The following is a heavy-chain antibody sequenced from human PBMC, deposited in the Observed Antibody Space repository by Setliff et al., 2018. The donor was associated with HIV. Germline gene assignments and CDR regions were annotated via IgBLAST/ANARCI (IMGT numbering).Heavy chain of an antibody. CDR1: GFTFSSYA. CDR2: ISGSGGST. Sequence: PGGSLRLSCAASGFTFSSYAMSWVRQAPGKGLEWVAAISGSGGSTYYADSVKGRFTISRDNAKNSLYLQMNSLRAEDTAVYYCARVLGRYCSGGSCFYYYYGMDVWGQGTTVTVSS. V-gene: IGHV3-23*01. CDR3: ARVLGRYCSGGSCFYYYYGMDV. D-gene: IGHD2-15*01. J-gene: IGHJ6*02.